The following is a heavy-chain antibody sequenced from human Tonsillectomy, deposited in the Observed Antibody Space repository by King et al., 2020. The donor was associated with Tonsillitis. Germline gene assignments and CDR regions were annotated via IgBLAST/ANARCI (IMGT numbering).Heavy chain of an antibody. CDR1: GFTFSSYN. CDR2: ISGSGSYI. Sequence: QLVQSGGGLVKPGGSLRLSCVASGFTFSSYNINWFRQAPGKGLEWVSSISGSGSYIYYADSVKDRFTISRDNAKNSLYLQMSSLRAEDTAVYYCARDVVPTARYYFDYWGQGTLVTVSS. CDR3: ARDVVPTARYYFDY. J-gene: IGHJ4*02. D-gene: IGHD2-2*01. V-gene: IGHV3-21*01.